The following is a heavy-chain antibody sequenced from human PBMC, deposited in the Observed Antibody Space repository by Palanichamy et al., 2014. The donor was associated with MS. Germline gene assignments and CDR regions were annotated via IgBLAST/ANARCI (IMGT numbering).Heavy chain of an antibody. Sequence: QITLKESGPTLVKPTQTFTLTCTFSGFSLSTSGVAVGWIRQPPGKALEWLALIYWDDDKRYSPSLKSRLTITKDTSKNQVVLTMTNMDPVDTATYYCAHRRGDSSGYYYGDAFDIWGQGTMVTVSS. V-gene: IGHV2-5*02. CDR1: GFSLSTSGVA. J-gene: IGHJ3*02. CDR3: AHRRGDSSGYYYGDAFDI. CDR2: IYWDDDK. D-gene: IGHD3-22*01.